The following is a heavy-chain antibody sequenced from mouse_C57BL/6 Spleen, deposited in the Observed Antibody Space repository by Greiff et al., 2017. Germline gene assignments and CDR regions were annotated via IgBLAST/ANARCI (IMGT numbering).Heavy chain of an antibody. Sequence: VQLQQPGAELVKPGASVKLSCKASGYTFTSYWMQWVKQRPGQGLEWIGEIDPSDSYTNYNQKLKGKATLTVDTSSSTAYMQLSSLTSEDSAVYYCARDWDYWGQGTTLTVSS. CDR2: IDPSDSYT. J-gene: IGHJ2*01. V-gene: IGHV1-50*01. CDR1: GYTFTSYW. CDR3: ARDWDY. D-gene: IGHD4-1*01.